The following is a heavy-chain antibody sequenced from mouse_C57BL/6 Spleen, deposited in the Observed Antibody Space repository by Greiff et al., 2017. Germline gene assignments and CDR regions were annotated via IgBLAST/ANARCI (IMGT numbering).Heavy chain of an antibody. V-gene: IGHV10-1*01. CDR2: IRSKSNNYAT. D-gene: IGHD2-3*01. J-gene: IGHJ4*01. CDR3: VRGGYYLYYAMDY. CDR1: GFSFNTYA. Sequence: EVKLMESGGGLVQPKGSLKLSCAASGFSFNTYAMNWVRQAPGKGLEWVARIRSKSNNYATYYADPVKDRFTISRDDSESMLYLQMNNLKTEDTAMYYCVRGGYYLYYAMDYWGQGTSVTVSS.